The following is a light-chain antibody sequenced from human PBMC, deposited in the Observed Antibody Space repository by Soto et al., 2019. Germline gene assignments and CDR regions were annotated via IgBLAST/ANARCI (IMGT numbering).Light chain of an antibody. CDR1: QGISSY. CDR3: QQLNPFPVT. Sequence: DIQLTQSPSFLSASVGDRVTITCRASQGISSYLAWYQQTPGKAPKLLIYASPTLQSGVPSRFSGSGSGTEFTLTITILQTEDFATYYCQQLNPFPVTFGQGTRLDI. V-gene: IGKV1-9*01. J-gene: IGKJ5*01. CDR2: ASP.